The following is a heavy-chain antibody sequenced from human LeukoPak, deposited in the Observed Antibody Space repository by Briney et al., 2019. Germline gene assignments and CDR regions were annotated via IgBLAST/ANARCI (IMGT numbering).Heavy chain of an antibody. Sequence: ASVKVSCKVSGYTLTELTMDWVRPAPGQGLGWMGILNPSVGSTSYAQNFQGRVTMTRDMSTSTVYMVLSSLRSEDTTVYFCARDPVVTSSGWGQGTPVTAS. CDR3: ARDPVVTSSG. D-gene: IGHD6-6*01. CDR2: LNPSVGST. CDR1: GYTLTELT. V-gene: IGHV1-46*01. J-gene: IGHJ4*02.